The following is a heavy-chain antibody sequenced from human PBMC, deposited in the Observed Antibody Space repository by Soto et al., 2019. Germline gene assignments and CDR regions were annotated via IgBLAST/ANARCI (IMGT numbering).Heavy chain of an antibody. D-gene: IGHD5-18*01. V-gene: IGHV3-30*18. CDR3: AKDGYKYKYYSDY. J-gene: IGHJ4*02. CDR1: GFSFSRYG. CDR2: ISKDGGDK. Sequence: GGSLRLSCAASGFSFSRYGIHWVRQAPGKGLEWVAVISKDGGDKEYAESVKGRCTISRENSKRTVYLQMNSLRVEDTAVYYCAKDGYKYKYYSDYWGQGTLVTVSS.